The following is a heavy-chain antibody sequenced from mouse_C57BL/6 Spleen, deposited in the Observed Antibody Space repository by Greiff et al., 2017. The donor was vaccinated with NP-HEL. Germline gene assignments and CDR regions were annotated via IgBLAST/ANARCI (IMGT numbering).Heavy chain of an antibody. CDR1: GFTFSNYW. CDR3: TEYYYGSSLYAMDY. V-gene: IGHV6-3*01. D-gene: IGHD1-1*01. CDR2: IRLKSDNYAT. Sequence: EVNVVESGGGLVQPGGSMKLSCVASGFTFSNYWMNWVRQSPEKGLEWVAQIRLKSDNYATHYAESVKGRFTISRDDSKSSVYLQMNNLRAEDTGIYYCTEYYYGSSLYAMDYWGQGTSVTVSS. J-gene: IGHJ4*01.